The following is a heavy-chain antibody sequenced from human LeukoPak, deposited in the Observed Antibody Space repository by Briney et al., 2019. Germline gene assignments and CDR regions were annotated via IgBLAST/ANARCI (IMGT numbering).Heavy chain of an antibody. CDR2: IWSDGSQI. J-gene: IGHJ5*02. V-gene: IGHV3-33*01. CDR1: GFAFSSHG. Sequence: GRSLRLSCAASGFAFSSHGMHWVRQAPGKGLEWVAVIWSDGSQIYYADSVKGRFTTSRDNSKNTLYLQMNSLRAEDTAVYYCARRLQGQNCFDPWGQGTLVTVSS. CDR3: ARRLQGQNCFDP.